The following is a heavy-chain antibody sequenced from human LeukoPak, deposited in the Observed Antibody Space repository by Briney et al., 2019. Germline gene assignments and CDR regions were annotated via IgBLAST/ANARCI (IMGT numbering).Heavy chain of an antibody. V-gene: IGHV1-2*02. CDR1: GYTFTGYY. CDR2: INPNSGGT. Sequence: GASVKVSCKASGYTFTGYYMHSVRQAPGQGIEWMGWINPNSGGTNYAQKFQGRVTMTRDTSISTAYMKLSRLRSDDTAVYYCARQPDIVVVPAAIHFDYWGQGTLVTVSS. CDR3: ARQPDIVVVPAAIHFDY. D-gene: IGHD2-2*01. J-gene: IGHJ4*02.